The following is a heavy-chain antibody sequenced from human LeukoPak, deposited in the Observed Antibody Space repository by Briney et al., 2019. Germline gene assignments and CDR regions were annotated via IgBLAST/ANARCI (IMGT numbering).Heavy chain of an antibody. CDR3: ARARSTVTTYFDS. CDR2: INPSGGT. J-gene: IGHJ4*02. Sequence: SETLSLTCAVSGASFSGYYWSWIRQPPGKGLEWIGEINPSGGTNYNPSLRSRVTISADTSKSQFPLELSSVIAADTAVFYCARARSTVTTYFDSWGQGTLVTVSS. CDR1: GASFSGYY. V-gene: IGHV4-34*01. D-gene: IGHD4-17*01.